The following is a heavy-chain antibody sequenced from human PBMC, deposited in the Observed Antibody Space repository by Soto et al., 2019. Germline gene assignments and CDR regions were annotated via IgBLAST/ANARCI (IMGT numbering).Heavy chain of an antibody. CDR3: AKDLHGGYDY. CDR2: ISYDGSNK. CDR1: GFTFSSYG. V-gene: IGHV3-30*18. J-gene: IGHJ4*02. D-gene: IGHD4-17*01. Sequence: PGGYLRLSCAASGFTFSSYGMHWVRQAPGKGLEWVAVISYDGSNKYYADPVKGRFTISRDNSKNTLYLQMNSLRAEDTAVYYCAKDLHGGYDYWGQGTLVTVSS.